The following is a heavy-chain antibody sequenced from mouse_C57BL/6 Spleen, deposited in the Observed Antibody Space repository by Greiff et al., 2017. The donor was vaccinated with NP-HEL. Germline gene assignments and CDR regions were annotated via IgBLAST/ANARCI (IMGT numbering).Heavy chain of an antibody. V-gene: IGHV5-17*01. Sequence: EVNVVESGGGLVKPGGSLKLSCAASGFTFSDYGMHWVRQAPEKGLEWVAYISSGSSSIYYADTVNGRFSISRDHAKTTRVLERASLKSEDTVMYYCAREGYYGSSIDGWGQGATLTVSS. D-gene: IGHD1-1*01. CDR1: GFTFSDYG. J-gene: IGHJ2*01. CDR2: ISSGSSSI. CDR3: AREGYYGSSIDG.